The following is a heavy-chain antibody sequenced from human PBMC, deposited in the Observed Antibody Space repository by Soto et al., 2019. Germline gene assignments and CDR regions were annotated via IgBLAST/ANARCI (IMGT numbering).Heavy chain of an antibody. D-gene: IGHD6-6*01. Sequence: EVQLLESGGGLVQPGGSLRLSCAASGFTFSSYAMSWVRQAPGKGLEWVSAISGSGGSTYYADSVKGRSTISRDNSKDALYLQMNSLSAEDTAVYYCAKGWLRVAARGFWFDPWGQGTLVTVSS. V-gene: IGHV3-23*01. CDR3: AKGWLRVAARGFWFDP. CDR2: ISGSGGST. CDR1: GFTFSSYA. J-gene: IGHJ5*02.